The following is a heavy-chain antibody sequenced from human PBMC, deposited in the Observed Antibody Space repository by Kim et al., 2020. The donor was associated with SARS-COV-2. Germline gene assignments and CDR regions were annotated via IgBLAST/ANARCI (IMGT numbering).Heavy chain of an antibody. CDR1: GFTFSSYA. D-gene: IGHD2-15*01. CDR2: ISGGGGTT. J-gene: IGHJ4*02. Sequence: GGSLRPSCAASGFTFSSYAMSWVRQAPGKGLEWVSAISGGGGTTYYADSVKGRFTISRDNSKNTLYLQMNSLRAEDTALYYCAKDALYCSGGTCYSTYWGQGTLVTVSS. V-gene: IGHV3-23*01. CDR3: AKDALYCSGGTCYSTY.